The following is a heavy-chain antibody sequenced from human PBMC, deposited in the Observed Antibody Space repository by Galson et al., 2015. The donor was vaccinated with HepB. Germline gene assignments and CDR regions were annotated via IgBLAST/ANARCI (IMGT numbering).Heavy chain of an antibody. CDR1: GYTFTTYG. J-gene: IGHJ5*02. V-gene: IGHV1-18*04. CDR2: ISTYNGNT. D-gene: IGHD3-3*01. CDR3: ARDPSQRYDFWSGYYSPNWFDP. Sequence: SVKVSCKASGYTFTTYGISWVRQAPGQGLEWMGWISTYNGNTKYPQKLQGRVTMTTDTSTSTAYMELRSLRSDDTAVYYCARDPSQRYDFWSGYYSPNWFDPWGQGTLVTVSS.